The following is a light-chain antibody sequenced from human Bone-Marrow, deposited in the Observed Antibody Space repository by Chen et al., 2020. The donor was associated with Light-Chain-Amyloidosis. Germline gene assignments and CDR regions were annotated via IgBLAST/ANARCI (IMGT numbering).Light chain of an antibody. CDR2: EDT. J-gene: IGLJ3*02. Sequence: QSALTTPASVSGFPGQSITISCTGTNNDVGGHAFVSWYQRHPGKAPKFLIYEDTERASGVSNRFSGSKSGNTASLTISGLQAEDEADYYCSSFAAGSTWVFGGGTSLTVL. CDR3: SSFAAGSTWV. V-gene: IGLV2-23*01. CDR1: NNDVGGHAF.